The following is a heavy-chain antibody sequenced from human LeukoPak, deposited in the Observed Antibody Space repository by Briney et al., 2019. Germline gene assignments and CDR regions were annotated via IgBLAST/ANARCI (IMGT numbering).Heavy chain of an antibody. CDR2: INTDGST. J-gene: IGHJ4*02. D-gene: IGHD2-2*01. CDR3: VRGGVLAAAPSDY. Sequence: GGSLRLSCAASGFTFSSYWMHWVRQAPGKGLVWVSRINTDGSTNYADSVKGRFTISRDNAKNTLYLQMNSLRAEDTGVFYCVRGGVLAAAPSDYWGQGTLVTVSS. CDR1: GFTFSSYW. V-gene: IGHV3-74*01.